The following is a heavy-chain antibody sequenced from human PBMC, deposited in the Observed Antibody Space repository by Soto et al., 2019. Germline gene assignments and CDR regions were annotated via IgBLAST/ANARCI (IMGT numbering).Heavy chain of an antibody. D-gene: IGHD1-26*01. V-gene: IGHV1-18*01. CDR2: ISAYNGNT. CDR3: ARHEGPSSAVGATLRWYDYYYGMDV. CDR1: GYTFTSYG. Sequence: ASVKVSCRASGYTFTSYGISWVRQAPGQGLEWMGWISAYNGNTNYAQKLQGRVTMTTDTSTSPAYLGLRRLRSDETAVYYCARHEGPSSAVGATLRWYDYYYGMDVWGQGTTVTVCS. J-gene: IGHJ6*02.